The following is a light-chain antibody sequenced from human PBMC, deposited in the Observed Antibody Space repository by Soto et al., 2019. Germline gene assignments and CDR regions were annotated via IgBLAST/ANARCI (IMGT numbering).Light chain of an antibody. J-gene: IGKJ1*01. CDR2: KAS. Sequence: DIQMTQSPSTLSASVAXRXXXXXXPSQSISSWLAWYQQKPGKAPKLLIYKASSLESGVPSRFSGSGSGTEFTLTISSLQPDDFATYYCQQCNSYSWTFGQGTRWISN. CDR1: QSISSW. V-gene: IGKV1-5*03. CDR3: QQCNSYSWT.